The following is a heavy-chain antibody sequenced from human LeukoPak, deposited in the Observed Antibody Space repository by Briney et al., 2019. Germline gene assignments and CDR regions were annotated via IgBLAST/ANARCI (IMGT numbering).Heavy chain of an antibody. Sequence: PGGSLRLSCAASGFTVSSNEMSWVRQAPGKGLEWVSSIGGGSTYYADSRKGRFTISRDNSKNTLYLQMNSLRAEDTAIYYCAKGGITIFVVANMDVWGKGTTVTVSS. CDR2: IGGGST. V-gene: IGHV3-38-3*01. CDR3: AKGGITIFVVANMDV. D-gene: IGHD3-3*01. CDR1: GFTVSSNE. J-gene: IGHJ6*03.